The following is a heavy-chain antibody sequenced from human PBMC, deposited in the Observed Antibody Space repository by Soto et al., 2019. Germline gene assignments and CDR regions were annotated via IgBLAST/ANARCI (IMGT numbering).Heavy chain of an antibody. V-gene: IGHV3-30*18. D-gene: IGHD3-3*01. J-gene: IGHJ6*02. CDR2: ISYDGSNK. CDR3: AKGDQKLRFLEWLLYGMDV. CDR1: GFTFSSYG. Sequence: GGSLRLSCAASGFTFSSYGMHWVRQAPGKGLEWVAVISYDGSNKYYADSVKGRFTISRDNSKNTLYLQMNSLRAEDTAVYYCAKGDQKLRFLEWLLYGMDVWGQGTTVTVSS.